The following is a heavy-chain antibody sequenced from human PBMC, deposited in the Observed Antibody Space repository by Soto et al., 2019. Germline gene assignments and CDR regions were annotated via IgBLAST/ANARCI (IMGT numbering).Heavy chain of an antibody. V-gene: IGHV4-59*01. D-gene: IGHD3-16*01. CDR3: ARGALGGAFDY. Sequence: SETLSLTWTVSGASITTSYWIWIRQPPGQGLEWIGYTHHSGTTNYNTSLSGRVTMSMDTSKNQFSLRLSSVTAADAAVYFCARGALGGAFDYWGPGALVTVSS. CDR1: GASITTSY. CDR2: THHSGTT. J-gene: IGHJ4*02.